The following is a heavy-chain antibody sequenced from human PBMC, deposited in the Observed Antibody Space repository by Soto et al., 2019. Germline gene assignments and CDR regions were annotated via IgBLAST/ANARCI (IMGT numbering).Heavy chain of an antibody. CDR3: AKSPLSVTSSYYFDY. CDR2: ISYDGSNK. V-gene: IGHV3-30*18. J-gene: IGHJ4*02. D-gene: IGHD4-17*01. CDR1: GFTFSSYG. Sequence: QVQLVESGGGVVQPGRSLRLSCAASGFTFSSYGMHWVRQAPGKGLEWVAVISYDGSNKYYADSVKGRFTISRDNSKNTLYLKMTSLRAEDTAVYYCAKSPLSVTSSYYFDYWGQGTRVTVSS.